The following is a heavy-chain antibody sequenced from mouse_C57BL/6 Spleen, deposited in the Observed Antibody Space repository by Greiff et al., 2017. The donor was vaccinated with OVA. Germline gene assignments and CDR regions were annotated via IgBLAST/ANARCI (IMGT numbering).Heavy chain of an antibody. Sequence: VQLKQSGPELVKPGASVKISCKASGYSFTGYYMNWVKQSPEKSLEWIGEINPSTGGTTYNQKFKAKATLTVDKSSSTAYMQLKSLTSEDSAVYYCARTPVPYAMDYWGQGTSVTVSS. J-gene: IGHJ4*01. CDR1: GYSFTGYY. CDR3: ARTPVPYAMDY. V-gene: IGHV1-42*01. CDR2: INPSTGGT.